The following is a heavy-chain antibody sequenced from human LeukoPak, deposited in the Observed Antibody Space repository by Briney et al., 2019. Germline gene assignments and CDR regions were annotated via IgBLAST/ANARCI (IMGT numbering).Heavy chain of an antibody. Sequence: GASVKVSCKASGYTFTGYYMHWVRQAPGQGLEWIGRINPNSGGTNYAQKFQGRVTMIRDTSISTAYMELSRLRSDDTAVYYCASAFAISYYYYGMDVWGQGTTVTVSS. CDR1: GYTFTGYY. J-gene: IGHJ6*02. V-gene: IGHV1-2*06. CDR2: INPNSGGT. CDR3: ASAFAISYYYYGMDV. D-gene: IGHD3-9*01.